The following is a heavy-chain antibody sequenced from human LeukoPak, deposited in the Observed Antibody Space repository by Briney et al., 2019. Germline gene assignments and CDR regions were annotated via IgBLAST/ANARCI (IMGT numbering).Heavy chain of an antibody. CDR3: AGGLLWFGEYQYYFDY. J-gene: IGHJ4*02. CDR2: IWYDGSDK. Sequence: GGSLRLSCAASGFTFSSYGMHWVRQAPGKGLEWVAVIWYDGSDKYYADSVKGRFTISRDNSKNTLYLQMNSLRAEDMAVYYCAGGLLWFGEYQYYFDYWGQGTLVTVSS. V-gene: IGHV3-33*01. D-gene: IGHD3-10*01. CDR1: GFTFSSYG.